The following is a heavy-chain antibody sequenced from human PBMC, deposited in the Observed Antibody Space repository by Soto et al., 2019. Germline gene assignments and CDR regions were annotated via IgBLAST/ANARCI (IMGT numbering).Heavy chain of an antibody. CDR2: INEDGDGK. CDR1: GFSFSTYW. CDR3: ARTKGAVAYDS. D-gene: IGHD3-16*01. J-gene: IGHJ3*01. V-gene: IGHV3-7*01. Sequence: EVQLVESGGGLVQPGDSLRLSCAASGFSFSTYWMSWVRQAPGKGLEWVANINEDGDGKYYVDSVKGRFTISRDNAKNSLFLQLDYPRVEDTAVYYCARTKGAVAYDSWGQGTVVIVSS.